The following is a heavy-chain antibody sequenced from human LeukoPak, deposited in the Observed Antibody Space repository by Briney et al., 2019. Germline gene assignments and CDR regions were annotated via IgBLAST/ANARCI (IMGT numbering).Heavy chain of an antibody. CDR1: GFTFSNAW. CDR2: IKSKTDGGTT. V-gene: IGHV3-15*01. J-gene: IGHJ6*03. Sequence: GGSLRLSCAASGFTFSNAWMSWVRQAPGKGLEWVGRIKSKTDGGTTDYAAPVKGRFTISRDDSKNTLYLQMNGLKTEDTAVYYCTTGPVIAPLGWYYYYYMDVWGKGTTVTVSS. CDR3: TTGPVIAPLGWYYYYYMDV. D-gene: IGHD2-21*01.